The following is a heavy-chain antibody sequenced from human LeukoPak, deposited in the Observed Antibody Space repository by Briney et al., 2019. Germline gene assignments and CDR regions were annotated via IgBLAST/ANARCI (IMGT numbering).Heavy chain of an antibody. J-gene: IGHJ4*02. CDR2: IYYSGST. D-gene: IGHD3-9*01. Sequence: SETLSPTCTVSGGSISSGGYYWSWIRQHPGKGLEWIGYIYYSGSTYYNPSLKSRVTISVDTSKNQFSLKLSSVTAADTAVYYCARSAYFDWLFYGYWGQGTLVTVSS. CDR3: ARSAYFDWLFYGY. V-gene: IGHV4-31*03. CDR1: GGSISSGGYY.